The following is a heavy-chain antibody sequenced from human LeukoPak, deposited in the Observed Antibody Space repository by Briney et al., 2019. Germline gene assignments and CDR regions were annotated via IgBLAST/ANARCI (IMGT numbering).Heavy chain of an antibody. CDR2: ISPISGDT. V-gene: IGHV1-2*02. Sequence: ASVKVSCKTSGYTFTAYYIHWMRQAPGQGLEWMGWISPISGDTGYAQKFLGRVTMTRDTSISTAYMELSRLRSDDTAVYYCARGPPNSSGWYGNPTSSYYFDYWGQGTLVTVSS. D-gene: IGHD6-19*01. CDR3: ARGPPNSSGWYGNPTSSYYFDY. J-gene: IGHJ4*02. CDR1: GYTFTAYY.